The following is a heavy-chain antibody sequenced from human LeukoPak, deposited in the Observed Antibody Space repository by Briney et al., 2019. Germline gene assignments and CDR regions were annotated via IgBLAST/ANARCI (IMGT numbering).Heavy chain of an antibody. CDR2: ISAYNGNT. Sequence: ASVKVSCKASGYTFTSYGISWVRPAPGQGLEWMGWISAYNGNTNYAQKLQGRVTMTTDTSTSTAYMELRSLRSDDTAVYYCARGAVDDFWSGYFDYWGQGTLVTVSS. V-gene: IGHV1-18*01. CDR1: GYTFTSYG. J-gene: IGHJ4*02. CDR3: ARGAVDDFWSGYFDY. D-gene: IGHD3-3*01.